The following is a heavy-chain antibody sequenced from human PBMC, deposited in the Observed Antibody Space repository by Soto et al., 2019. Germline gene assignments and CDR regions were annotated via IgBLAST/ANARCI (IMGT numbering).Heavy chain of an antibody. V-gene: IGHV4-31*03. Sequence: SSETLSLTCTVFGGSISRGGYFWSWIRQHPGKGLEWIGYIYYSGSTYHNPSLKSRVTISIDTSENQFSLKLSSVTAADTAVYYCARDVYSSSSAPYYYGMDVWGQGTTVTVSS. CDR3: ARDVYSSSSAPYYYGMDV. J-gene: IGHJ6*02. D-gene: IGHD6-6*01. CDR2: IYYSGST. CDR1: GGSISRGGYF.